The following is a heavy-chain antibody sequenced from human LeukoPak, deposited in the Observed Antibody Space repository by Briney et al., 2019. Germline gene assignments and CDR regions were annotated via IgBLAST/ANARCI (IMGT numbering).Heavy chain of an antibody. J-gene: IGHJ4*02. CDR3: ARGARQARYSSGWFFY. CDR1: GGSFRGYY. CDR2: INHSGST. Sequence: SETLSLTCAVYGGSFRGYYWSWIRQPPGKGLEWIGEINHSGSTNYNPSLKSRVTISVDTSKNQFSLKLRSVTAADTAVYYCARGARQARYSSGWFFYWGQGTLVTVSS. D-gene: IGHD6-19*01. V-gene: IGHV4-34*01.